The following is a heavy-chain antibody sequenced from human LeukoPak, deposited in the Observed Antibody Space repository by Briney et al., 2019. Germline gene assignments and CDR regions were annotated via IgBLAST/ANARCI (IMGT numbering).Heavy chain of an antibody. CDR3: ARAIAGQRLDY. V-gene: IGHV2-70*11. J-gene: IGHJ4*02. D-gene: IGHD6-13*01. CDR2: VDWDDSK. Sequence: SGPTLVKPTQTLTLTCSFSGFSLSTSPMCVSWIRQSPGKALEWLARVDWDDSKHYSPSLKARLTVSKDNSKDQVVLTMTNMDPVDTATYFCARAIAGQRLDYWGQGTLVTVSS. CDR1: GFSLSTSPMC.